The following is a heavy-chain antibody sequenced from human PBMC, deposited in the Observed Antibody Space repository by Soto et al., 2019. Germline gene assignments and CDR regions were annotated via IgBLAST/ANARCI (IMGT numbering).Heavy chain of an antibody. CDR3: ARGRPAAL. D-gene: IGHD2-2*01. J-gene: IGHJ4*02. CDR2: ISYDGSNK. Sequence: GGAPRLSLAAPGFTLGSYSMHWVRQAPGKGLEWVAVISYDGSNKYYADSVKGRFTISRDNSKNTLYLQMNSLRAEDTAVYYCARGRPAALWGQGTLVTVSS. V-gene: IGHV3-30-3*01. CDR1: GFTLGSYS.